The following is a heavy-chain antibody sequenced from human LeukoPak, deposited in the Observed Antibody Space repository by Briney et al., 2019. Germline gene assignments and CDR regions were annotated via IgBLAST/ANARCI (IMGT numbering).Heavy chain of an antibody. Sequence: SETLSLTCTVSGGSISSYYWSWIRQPPGKGLEWIGYIYYSGSTNYNPSLKSRVTISVDTSKNQFSLKLSSVTAADTAVYYCTRLGIAAAANWFDPWGQGTLVTVSS. V-gene: IGHV4-59*08. D-gene: IGHD6-13*01. CDR1: GGSISSYY. CDR3: TRLGIAAAANWFDP. J-gene: IGHJ5*02. CDR2: IYYSGST.